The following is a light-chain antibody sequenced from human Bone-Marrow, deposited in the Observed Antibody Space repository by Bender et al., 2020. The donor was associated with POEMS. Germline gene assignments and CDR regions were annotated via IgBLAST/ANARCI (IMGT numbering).Light chain of an antibody. J-gene: IGLJ3*02. CDR3: AAWADSLNGWV. CDR1: WSNISIKY. CDR2: INN. V-gene: IGLV1-44*01. Sequence: QSVLTQPPLASGTPGQRVTISCSASWSNISIKYFYWYQKLPTAAAKLLIYINNQRPSGVPDRLSGSKSGTSASLAICGLQSEDEAYYYCAAWADSLNGWVFGGVTKFTVL.